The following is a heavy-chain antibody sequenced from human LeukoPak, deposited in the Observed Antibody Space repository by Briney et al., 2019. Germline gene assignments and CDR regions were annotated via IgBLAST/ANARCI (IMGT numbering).Heavy chain of an antibody. CDR1: GYTFTGYY. CDR3: ARDHCSSANCYEYHYHGMDV. J-gene: IGHJ6*02. CDR2: INPNNGGT. V-gene: IGHV1-2*02. Sequence: ASVKVFCKASGYTFTGYYMQWVRQAPGQGLEWMGWINPNNGGTNYTQRFQGRVTMTRDTSINTAYMELSNLRPDDTAVYYCARDHCSSANCYEYHYHGMDVWGQGTTVTVSS. D-gene: IGHD2-2*01.